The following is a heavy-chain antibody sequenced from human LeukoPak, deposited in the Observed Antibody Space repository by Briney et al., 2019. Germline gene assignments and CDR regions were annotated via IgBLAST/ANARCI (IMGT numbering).Heavy chain of an antibody. J-gene: IGHJ2*01. CDR1: GGSISRSSHY. Sequence: SETLSLTCTVSGGSISRSSHYWGWIRQPPGKGLEWIGSIYYSGSTYYNPSLKSRVTISIDTSKNQFSLKLSSVTAADTAVYYCVRPAAGTDFWYFDLWGRGTLVTVSS. CDR2: IYYSGST. CDR3: VRPAAGTDFWYFDL. D-gene: IGHD6-13*01. V-gene: IGHV4-39*01.